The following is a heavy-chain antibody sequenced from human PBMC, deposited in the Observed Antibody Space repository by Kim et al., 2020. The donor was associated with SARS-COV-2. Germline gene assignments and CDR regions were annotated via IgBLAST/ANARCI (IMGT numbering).Heavy chain of an antibody. CDR2: ISSSGSTI. CDR1: GFTFSDYY. Sequence: GGSLRLSCAASGFTFSDYYMSWIRQAPGKGLEWVSYISSSGSTIYYADSVKGRFTISRDNAKNSLYLQMNSLRAEDTAVYYCARVIDDIVVVVAAYYYFDYWGQGTLVTVSS. V-gene: IGHV3-11*01. CDR3: ARVIDDIVVVVAAYYYFDY. J-gene: IGHJ4*02. D-gene: IGHD2-15*01.